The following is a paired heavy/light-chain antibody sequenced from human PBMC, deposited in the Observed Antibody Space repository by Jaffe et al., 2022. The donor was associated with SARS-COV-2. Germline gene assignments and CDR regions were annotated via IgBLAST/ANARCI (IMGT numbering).Heavy chain of an antibody. J-gene: IGHJ5*02. CDR3: ATHTKEQLVLVDWFDP. D-gene: IGHD6-13*01. V-gene: IGHV3-23*04. CDR1: GFIFRNFA. Sequence: EVQLVESGGGLVQPGGSLRLSCAASGFIFRNFAVSWVRQTPGKGLEWVSAISGSGFSTHYADSVKGRFSISRDNSKTTLYLQMNSLRAEDTAIYYCATHTKEQLVLVDWFDPWGQGTLVTVSS. CDR2: ISGSGFST.
Light chain of an antibody. CDR2: GAS. CDR1: QSVSRN. Sequence: EIVMTQSPATLSVSPGERATLSCRASQSVSRNLAWYQQKPGQAPRVLIYGASTRATGIPARFSGSGSGTEFTLTISSLQSEDFALYYCQQYNNWPRTFGQGTKVEIK. CDR3: QQYNNWPRT. V-gene: IGKV3-15*01. J-gene: IGKJ1*01.